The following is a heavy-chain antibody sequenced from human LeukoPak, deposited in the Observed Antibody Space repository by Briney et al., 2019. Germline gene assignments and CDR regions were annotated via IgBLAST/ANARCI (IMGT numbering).Heavy chain of an antibody. CDR1: GYTFTGYY. CDR2: INPNSGGT. J-gene: IGHJ4*02. V-gene: IGHV1-2*02. D-gene: IGHD1-14*01. Sequence: GASVKVSCKASGYTFTGYYMHWVRQAPGQGLEWMGWINPNSGGTNYAQKFQGRVTMTRDTSISTAYMELSRLRSDDTAVYYCARSMFQGSISRLAFTYWGQGTMVTVSS. CDR3: ARSMFQGSISRLAFTY.